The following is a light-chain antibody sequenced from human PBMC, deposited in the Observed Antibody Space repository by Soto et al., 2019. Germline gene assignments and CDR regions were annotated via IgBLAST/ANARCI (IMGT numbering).Light chain of an antibody. Sequence: IVMTQSPATLSVTPWERATLSCSARQSVSSNLAWYQQKRGTAPSLLIYGASTRATGIPARFSGSGSGTEFTLTISSMQSEDFAVYYCQQYNNWPRTFGQGTKVDIK. J-gene: IGKJ2*01. CDR3: QQYNNWPRT. CDR1: QSVSSN. V-gene: IGKV3-15*01. CDR2: GAS.